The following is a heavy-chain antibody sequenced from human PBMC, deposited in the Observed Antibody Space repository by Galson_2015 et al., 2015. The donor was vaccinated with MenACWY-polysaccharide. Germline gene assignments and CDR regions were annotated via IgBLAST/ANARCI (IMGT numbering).Heavy chain of an antibody. V-gene: IGHV4-59*01. CDR3: ARVGNMIADAFDI. D-gene: IGHD3-22*01. CDR2: ISYSGST. Sequence: ETLSLTCTVSGGSISSYYWSWIRQPPGKGLEWIGYISYSGSTNYTPSLKSRVTVSVDPSKNQFSLKLSSVPAADTAVYYCARVGNMIADAFDIWGQGTMVTVSS. CDR1: GGSISSYY. J-gene: IGHJ3*02.